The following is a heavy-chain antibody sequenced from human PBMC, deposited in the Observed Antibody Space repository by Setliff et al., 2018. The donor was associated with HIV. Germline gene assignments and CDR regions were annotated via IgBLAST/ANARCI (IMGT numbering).Heavy chain of an antibody. CDR3: ARARRDSYDRGRRNHYYIDV. D-gene: IGHD3-22*01. V-gene: IGHV1-8*02. Sequence: ASVKVSCKASGYTFSSYDINWVRQTTGQGLEWMGCMNPNSGNTGYAQKFQGRVTMTRDTSISTAYMEMNNLKFEDTAVYYCARARRDSYDRGRRNHYYIDVWGKGTTVTVSS. CDR1: GYTFSSYD. J-gene: IGHJ6*03. CDR2: MNPNSGNT.